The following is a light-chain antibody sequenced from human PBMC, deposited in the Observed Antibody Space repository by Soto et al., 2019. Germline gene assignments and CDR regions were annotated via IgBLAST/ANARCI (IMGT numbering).Light chain of an antibody. CDR2: GAS. J-gene: IGKJ1*01. Sequence: EVVLTQSPGTLSLSPGERATLSCRASQSLSSNSLAWYRQKPGQAPRLLIYGASSRAAGIPDRFSGSRSGTDFTLTISRLEPEDFAVYYCQQYGSSLTWTFCQGTKVEI. CDR1: QSLSSNS. CDR3: QQYGSSLTWT. V-gene: IGKV3-20*01.